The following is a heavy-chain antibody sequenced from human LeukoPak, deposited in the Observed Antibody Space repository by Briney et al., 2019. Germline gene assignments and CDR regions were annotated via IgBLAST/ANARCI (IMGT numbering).Heavy chain of an antibody. V-gene: IGHV1-2*02. J-gene: IGHJ6*02. CDR3: ARYPRDYGSGSYYNYAPGYYYYGMDV. CDR1: GYTFTGYY. Sequence: ASVKVSCKASGYTFTGYYMHWVRQAPGQGLEWMGWINPNSGGTNYAQKFQGRVTMTRDTSISTAYMELSRLRSDDTAVYYCARYPRDYGSGSYYNYAPGYYYYGMDVWGQGTTVTVSS. D-gene: IGHD3-10*01. CDR2: INPNSGGT.